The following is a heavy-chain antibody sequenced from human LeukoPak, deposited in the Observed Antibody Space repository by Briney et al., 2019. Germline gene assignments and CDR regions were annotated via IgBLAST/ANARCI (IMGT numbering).Heavy chain of an antibody. CDR3: AGLTTSAWYFDL. Sequence: SQTLSLTCAVSGGSITSAGYSCSWIQQPPGNGLERIGYIYHSGSTYYNPSLKSRPTMSIHRTKNHFSLQASSGTAPHTTVYYCAGLTTSAWYFDLWGRGTLVTVSS. CDR1: GGSITSAGYS. J-gene: IGHJ2*01. CDR2: IYHSGST. V-gene: IGHV4-30-2*01. D-gene: IGHD1-1*01.